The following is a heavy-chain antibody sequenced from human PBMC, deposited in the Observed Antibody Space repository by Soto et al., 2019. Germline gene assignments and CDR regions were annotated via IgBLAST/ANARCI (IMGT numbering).Heavy chain of an antibody. V-gene: IGHV1-2*02. CDR1: GYTFIGYY. D-gene: IGHD5-18*01. CDR3: ARARDGYSPDHALDV. Sequence: QVQLVQSGAEVKKPGASVKVSCKASGYTFIGYYIHWVRQAPGQGLEWMGWIDPNSGGTSYAQKYQGRVTMIRDTSISTAYMELSRLRSDDTAVYYCARARDGYSPDHALDVWGQGTTVTVSS. CDR2: IDPNSGGT. J-gene: IGHJ6*02.